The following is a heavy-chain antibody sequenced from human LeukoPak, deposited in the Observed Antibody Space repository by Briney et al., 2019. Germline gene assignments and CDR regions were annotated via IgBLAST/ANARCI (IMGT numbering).Heavy chain of an antibody. CDR3: ARGYCSSTSCQGGTNWFDP. V-gene: IGHV1-2*02. J-gene: IGHJ5*02. CDR1: GYTFTGYY. D-gene: IGHD2-2*01. CDR2: INHNSGGT. Sequence: GASVKVSCKASGYTFTGYYMHWVRQAPGQGLEWMGWINHNSGGTNYAQKFQGRVTMTRDTSISTAYMELSRLRSDDTAVYYCARGYCSSTSCQGGTNWFDPWGQGTLVTVSS.